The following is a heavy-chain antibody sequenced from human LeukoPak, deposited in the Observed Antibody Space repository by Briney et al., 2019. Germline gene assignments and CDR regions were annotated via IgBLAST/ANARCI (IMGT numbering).Heavy chain of an antibody. CDR2: INPNSGGT. CDR1: GYTFTGYY. D-gene: IGHD5-24*01. J-gene: IGHJ4*02. CDR3: ARGGRRDGYNSYYFDY. Sequence: ASVKVSCKASGYTFTGYYMHWVRQAPGQGLEGMGWINPNSGGTNYAQKFQGRVTMTRDTSISTAYMELSRLRSDDTAVYYCARGGRRDGYNSYYFDYWGQGTLVTVSS. V-gene: IGHV1-2*02.